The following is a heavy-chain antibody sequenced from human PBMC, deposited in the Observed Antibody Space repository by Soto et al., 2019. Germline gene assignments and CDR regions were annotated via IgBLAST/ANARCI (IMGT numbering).Heavy chain of an antibody. V-gene: IGHV3-33*01. CDR2: IWYDGSNK. J-gene: IGHJ4*02. Sequence: QVQLVESGGGVVQPGRSLRLSCAASGFTFSSYGMHWVRQAPGKGLGWVAVIWYDGSNKYYADSVKGRFTISRDNSKNTLYLQMHSLRAEDTAVYYCAREGGDITVVGDYWGQGTLVTVSS. CDR1: GFTFSSYG. CDR3: AREGGDITVVGDY. D-gene: IGHD6-19*01.